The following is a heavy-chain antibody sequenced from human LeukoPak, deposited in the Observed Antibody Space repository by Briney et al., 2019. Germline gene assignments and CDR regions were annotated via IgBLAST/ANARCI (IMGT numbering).Heavy chain of an antibody. J-gene: IGHJ4*02. Sequence: PSQTLSLTCTVSGGSISSGGYYWSWIRQPPGKGLEWIGYIYHSGSTYYNPSLKSRVTISVDRSKNQFSLKLSSVTAADTAVYYCARDGVAAPTFDYWGQGTLVTVSS. CDR1: GGSISSGGYY. V-gene: IGHV4-30-2*01. CDR3: ARDGVAAPTFDY. D-gene: IGHD6-13*01. CDR2: IYHSGST.